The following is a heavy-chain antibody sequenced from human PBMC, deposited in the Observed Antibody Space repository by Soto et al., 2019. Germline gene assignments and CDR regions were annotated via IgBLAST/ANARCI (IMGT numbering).Heavy chain of an antibody. D-gene: IGHD2-15*01. V-gene: IGHV4-34*01. CDR2: INHSGST. Sequence: QVQLQQWGAGLLKPSETLSLTCAVYGGSFSGYYWSWIRQPPGKGLEWIGEINHSGSTNYNPSLKSRVTISVDTSKNQFSLKLSSVTDADTAVYYCARVPFIVVVVAATQPYWYFDLWGRGTLVTVSS. J-gene: IGHJ2*01. CDR1: GGSFSGYY. CDR3: ARVPFIVVVVAATQPYWYFDL.